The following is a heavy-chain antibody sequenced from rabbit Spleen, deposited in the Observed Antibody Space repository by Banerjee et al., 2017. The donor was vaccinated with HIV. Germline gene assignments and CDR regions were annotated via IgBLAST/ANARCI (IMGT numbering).Heavy chain of an antibody. CDR1: GFSFSSNYW. J-gene: IGHJ4*01. D-gene: IGHD4-1*01. CDR2: INTGSSGST. V-gene: IGHV1S45*01. Sequence: QEQLEESGGDLVKPEGSLTLTCTASGFSFSSNYWICWVRQAPGKGLEWIGCINTGSSGSTYYASWVNGRFSISRSTSLNTVTLQMTSLTAADTATYFCARDLSTSGWSDFALWGQGTLVTVS. CDR3: ARDLSTSGWSDFAL.